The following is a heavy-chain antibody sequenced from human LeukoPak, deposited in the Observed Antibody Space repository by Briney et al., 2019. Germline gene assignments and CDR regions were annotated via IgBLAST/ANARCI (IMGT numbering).Heavy chain of an antibody. D-gene: IGHD6-19*01. Sequence: GASVKVSCKASGYTFTGYYMHWVRQAPGQGLEWMGRISAYNGNTNYAQKLQGRVTMTTDTSTSTAYMELRSLRSDDTAVYYCARDNRRQSFSSGSIWFDPWGQGTLVTVSS. CDR3: ARDNRRQSFSSGSIWFDP. V-gene: IGHV1-18*04. CDR2: ISAYNGNT. J-gene: IGHJ5*02. CDR1: GYTFTGYY.